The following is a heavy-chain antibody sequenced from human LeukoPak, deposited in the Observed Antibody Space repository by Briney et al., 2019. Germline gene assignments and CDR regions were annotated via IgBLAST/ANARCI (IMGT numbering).Heavy chain of an antibody. J-gene: IGHJ4*02. Sequence: PGGSLRLSCAASGFTFSSYGMHWVRQAPGKGLEWVAFIRYDGSNKYYADSVKGRFTISRDNSKNTLYLQMNRLRAEDTAVYYCATVPSRQSSGWYRDYWGQGTLVTVSS. CDR2: IRYDGSNK. CDR3: ATVPSRQSSGWYRDY. CDR1: GFTFSSYG. V-gene: IGHV3-30*02. D-gene: IGHD6-19*01.